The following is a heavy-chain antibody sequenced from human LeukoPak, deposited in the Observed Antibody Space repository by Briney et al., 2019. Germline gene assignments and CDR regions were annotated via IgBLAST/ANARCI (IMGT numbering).Heavy chain of an antibody. CDR1: GGSISSGDYY. D-gene: IGHD2-2*01. V-gene: IGHV4-30-4*08. J-gene: IGHJ5*02. CDR3: ARAPGGIYCSSTSCYDLRWFDP. CDR2: IYYSGST. Sequence: SSETLSLTCTVSGGSISSGDYYWSWIRQPPGKGLEWIGYIYYSGSTYYNPSLKSRVTISVDTSKNQFSLKLSSVTAADTAVYYCARAPGGIYCSSTSCYDLRWFDPWGQGTLVTVSS.